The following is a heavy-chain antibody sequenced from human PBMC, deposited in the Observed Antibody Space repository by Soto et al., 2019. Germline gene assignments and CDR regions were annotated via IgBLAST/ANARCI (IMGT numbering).Heavy chain of an antibody. CDR2: IYYSGIT. V-gene: IGHV4-59*01. D-gene: IGHD1-20*01. J-gene: IGHJ6*02. CDR3: ARYKSNYYYGMDV. CDR1: GGSISSYD. Sequence: PSETLCLTCTVSGGSISSYDGSWIRQPPGKGLEWIGYIYYSGITNYNPSLKSRVTISVDTSKNQFSLKLSSVTAADTAVYYCARYKSNYYYGMDVWGQGTTVTVSS.